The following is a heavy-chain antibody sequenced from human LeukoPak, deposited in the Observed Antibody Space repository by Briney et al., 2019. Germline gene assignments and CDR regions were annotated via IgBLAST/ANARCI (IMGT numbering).Heavy chain of an antibody. J-gene: IGHJ4*02. Sequence: GGSLRLSCAASGFTFSSDWMHWVRQAPGEGLVWVSRISTDGSSTYSADSVKGRFTISRDNTKNTLYLQMNDLRAEDTAVYYCTGGRSPGYGYFDYWGQGTLVTVSS. D-gene: IGHD3-16*01. V-gene: IGHV3-74*01. CDR2: ISTDGSST. CDR3: TGGRSPGYGYFDY. CDR1: GFTFSSDW.